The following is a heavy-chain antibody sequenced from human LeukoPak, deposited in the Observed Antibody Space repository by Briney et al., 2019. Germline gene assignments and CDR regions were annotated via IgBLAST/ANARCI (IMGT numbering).Heavy chain of an antibody. CDR3: ARDGQLGFDALDI. Sequence: SQTLSLTCAISGDSVSINSAAWNWIRQSPSSGLEGLARTYIRSKWYNHHTVPLRGRITIKPETSKNQLSLQLNSVTPEDAAVYYCARDGQLGFDALDIWGQGTLVTVSS. J-gene: IGHJ3*02. CDR1: GDSVSINSAA. V-gene: IGHV6-1*01. CDR2: TYIRSKWYN. D-gene: IGHD1-1*01.